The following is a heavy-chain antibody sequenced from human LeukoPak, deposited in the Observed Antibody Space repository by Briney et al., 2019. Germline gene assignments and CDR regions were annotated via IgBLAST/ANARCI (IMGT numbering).Heavy chain of an antibody. CDR1: GFTFSSYE. CDR2: IRSKANSYAT. CDR3: TSLYSSSSPAYYYYYYMDV. V-gene: IGHV3-73*01. J-gene: IGHJ6*03. Sequence: PGGSLRLSCAASGFTFSSYEMNWVRQAPGKGLEWVGRIRSKANSYATAYAASVKGRFTISRDDSKNTAYLQMNSLKTEDTAVYYCTSLYSSSSPAYYYYYYMDVWGKGTTVTVSS. D-gene: IGHD6-6*01.